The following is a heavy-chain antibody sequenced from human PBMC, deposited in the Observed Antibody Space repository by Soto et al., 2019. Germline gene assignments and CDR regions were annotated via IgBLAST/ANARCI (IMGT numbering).Heavy chain of an antibody. CDR1: GGSISNSGYY. D-gene: IGHD6-13*01. CDR2: VYYSGST. J-gene: IGHJ4*02. CDR3: AIEEDSRTYPRAFYFDY. Sequence: SETLSLTCTVSGGSISNSGYYWGWIRQSPGKGLEWIGSVYYSGSTYYSPSLKSRVTISVDTSKNQFSLNLTSLTAADTAVYFCAIEEDSRTYPRAFYFDYWAQGPLLTVSS. V-gene: IGHV4-39*02.